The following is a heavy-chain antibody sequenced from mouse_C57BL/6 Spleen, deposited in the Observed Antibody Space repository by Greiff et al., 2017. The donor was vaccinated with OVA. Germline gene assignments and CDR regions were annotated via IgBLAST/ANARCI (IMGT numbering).Heavy chain of an antibody. V-gene: IGHV2-6-1*01. CDR1: GFSLTSYG. CDR3: ARHYYGSSYWYFDV. J-gene: IGHJ1*03. CDR2: IWSDGST. Sequence: VQLQQSGPGLVAPSQSLSITCTVSGFSLTSYGVHWVRQPPGKGLEWLVVIWSDGSTTYNSALKSRLSISKDNSKSQVFLKMNRLQTDDTAMYYCARHYYGSSYWYFDVWGTGTTVTVSS. D-gene: IGHD1-1*01.